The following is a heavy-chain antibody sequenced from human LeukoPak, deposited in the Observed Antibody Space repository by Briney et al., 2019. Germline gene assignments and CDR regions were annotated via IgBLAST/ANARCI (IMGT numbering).Heavy chain of an antibody. D-gene: IGHD6-13*01. J-gene: IGHJ3*02. CDR2: IYYSGST. V-gene: IGHV4-39*01. CDR1: GGSISSSSYY. CDR3: AIIAAAGTTIFDAFDI. Sequence: PSETLPLTCTVSGGSISSSSYYWGWIRQPPGKGLEWIGSIYYSGSTYYNPSLKSRVTISVDTSKNQFSLKLSSVTAADTAVYYCAIIAAAGTTIFDAFDIWGQRTIVTVSS.